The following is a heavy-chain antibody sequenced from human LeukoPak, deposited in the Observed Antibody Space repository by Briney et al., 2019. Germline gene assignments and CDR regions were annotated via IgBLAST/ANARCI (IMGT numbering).Heavy chain of an antibody. Sequence: SETLSLTCAVYGGSFSGYYWSWIPQRPGKGREWIGEINHSGSTNYNPSLKSRVTTSVDTTKNQFSVKLSSVTAAATALYYCGGGQGGYSYGRLNWFDPWGLGTLVTVSS. CDR2: INHSGST. J-gene: IGHJ5*02. CDR1: GGSFSGYY. D-gene: IGHD5-18*01. CDR3: GGGQGGYSYGRLNWFDP. V-gene: IGHV4-34*01.